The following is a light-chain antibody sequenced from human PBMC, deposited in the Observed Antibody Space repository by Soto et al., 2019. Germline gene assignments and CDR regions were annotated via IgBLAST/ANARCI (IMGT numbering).Light chain of an antibody. CDR3: QQYGSSPPSVT. CDR2: GAS. Sequence: EIVLTQSPGTLSLSPGERVTLSCRASQSVSSAYLAWYQQKRGQAPRLLIYGASNRATGIPDRFSGSGSGTDFTFTISRLEPEDFAVYYCQQYGSSPPSVTFGQGTRLEIK. V-gene: IGKV3-20*01. CDR1: QSVSSAY. J-gene: IGKJ5*01.